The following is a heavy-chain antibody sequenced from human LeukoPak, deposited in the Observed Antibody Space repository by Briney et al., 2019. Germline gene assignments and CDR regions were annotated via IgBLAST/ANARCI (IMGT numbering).Heavy chain of an antibody. Sequence: GGSLRLSCAASGFTFSSYGMHWVRQAPGKGLEWVAVISYDGSNKYYADSVKGRFTISRDNSKNTLYLQMNSLRAEDTAVYYCAKEGYSSSWYDDFDIWGQGTMVSVSS. CDR2: ISYDGSNK. V-gene: IGHV3-30*18. CDR1: GFTFSSYG. CDR3: AKEGYSSSWYDDFDI. D-gene: IGHD6-13*01. J-gene: IGHJ3*02.